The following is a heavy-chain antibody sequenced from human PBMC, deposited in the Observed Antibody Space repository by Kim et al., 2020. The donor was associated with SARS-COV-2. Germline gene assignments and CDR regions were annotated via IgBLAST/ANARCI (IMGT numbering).Heavy chain of an antibody. CDR1: GFTFDDYA. CDR2: ISWNSGSI. CDR3: AKGPYSSGWYFYY. J-gene: IGHJ4*02. V-gene: IGHV3-9*01. D-gene: IGHD6-19*01. Sequence: GGSLRLSCAASGFTFDDYAMHWVRQAPGKGLEWVSGISWNSGSIGYADSVKGRFTISRDNAKNSLYLQMNSLRAEDTALYYCAKGPYSSGWYFYYWGQGTLVTVSS.